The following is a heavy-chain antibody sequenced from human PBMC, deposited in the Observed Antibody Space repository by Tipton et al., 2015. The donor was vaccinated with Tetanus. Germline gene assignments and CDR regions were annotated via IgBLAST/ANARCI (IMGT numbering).Heavy chain of an antibody. J-gene: IGHJ6*02. CDR3: ARDGQPGYYYGMDV. Sequence: TLSLTCAVSGGSISSDYWSWIRQPAGKGLEWIGRIYTSGSTNYNPSLKSRVTMSVDTSKNQFSLKLSSVTAADTAIYYCARDGQPGYYYGMDVWGQGTTVTVSS. V-gene: IGHV4-4*07. CDR2: IYTSGST. CDR1: GGSISSDY. D-gene: IGHD1-14*01.